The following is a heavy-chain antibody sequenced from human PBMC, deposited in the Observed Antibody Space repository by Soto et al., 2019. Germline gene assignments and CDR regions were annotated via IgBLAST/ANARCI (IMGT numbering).Heavy chain of an antibody. CDR2: IKPDESEK. D-gene: IGHD4-4*01. V-gene: IGHV3-7*01. CDR1: GFKFSDSW. CDR3: VRGGSNYAS. Sequence: VQLVESGGGLVQPGGSLRLACTASGFKFSDSWMTGVPPDPGKGLEWLARIKPDESEKKNAVSVKGRFSISRDNAKNSMYLQMDSLRGENTAVYYCVRGGSNYASWGQGTLVTVSS. J-gene: IGHJ5*02.